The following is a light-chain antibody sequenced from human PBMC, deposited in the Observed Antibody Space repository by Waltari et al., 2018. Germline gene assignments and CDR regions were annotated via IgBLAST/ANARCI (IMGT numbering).Light chain of an antibody. CDR1: QSVSRNY. CDR2: GAS. Sequence: EIVFTQSPGTLSLSPREGATLYCRARQSVSRNYVAWYQQKPGQAPRLLIYGASSRATGIPDRFSGRGSGADFTLTISRLEPEDFAVYHCQQYGSSPLTFGGGTKVEIK. CDR3: QQYGSSPLT. V-gene: IGKV3-20*01. J-gene: IGKJ4*01.